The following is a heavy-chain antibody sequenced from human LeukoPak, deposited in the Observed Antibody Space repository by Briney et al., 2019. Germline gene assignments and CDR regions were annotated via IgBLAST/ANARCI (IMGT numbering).Heavy chain of an antibody. D-gene: IGHD3-22*01. V-gene: IGHV3-74*01. CDR2: INSDGSST. Sequence: PGGSLRLSCAASGFTFDDYGMSWVRQAPGKGLVWVSRINSDGSSTSYADSVKGRFTISRDNAKNTLYLQMNSLRAGDTAVYYCARGNSIVVVYNWFDPWGQGTLVTVSS. J-gene: IGHJ5*02. CDR3: ARGNSIVVVYNWFDP. CDR1: GFTFDDYG.